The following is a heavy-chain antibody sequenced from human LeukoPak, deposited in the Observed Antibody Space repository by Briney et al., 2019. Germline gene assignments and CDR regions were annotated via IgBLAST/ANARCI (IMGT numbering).Heavy chain of an antibody. CDR1: GLTFSSYA. CDR3: AKDGGTYCSSTSCSMMYSFDY. J-gene: IGHJ4*02. Sequence: GGSLRLSCAASGLTFSSYAMSWVRQAPGKGLEWVSAISGSGGSTYYADSVKGRFTISRDNSKNTLYLQMNSLRAEDTAVYYCAKDGGTYCSSTSCSMMYSFDYWGQGTLVTVSS. V-gene: IGHV3-23*01. D-gene: IGHD2-2*01. CDR2: ISGSGGST.